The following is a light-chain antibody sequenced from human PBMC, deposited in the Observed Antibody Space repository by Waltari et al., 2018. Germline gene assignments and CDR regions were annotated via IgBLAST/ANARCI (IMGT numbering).Light chain of an antibody. CDR1: QSVLSSTNSNNY. CDR2: WAS. Sequence: DIVLTQSPDSLALSLGERATISRRSSQSVLSSTNSNNYLAWYQQRPGQPPNLLFYWASTRFSGVPDRFDGSGSGTDVTLTIGSLQAEDLAVYYCQQYYTTPGTFGQGTRLEIK. J-gene: IGKJ2*02. V-gene: IGKV4-1*01. CDR3: QQYYTTPGT.